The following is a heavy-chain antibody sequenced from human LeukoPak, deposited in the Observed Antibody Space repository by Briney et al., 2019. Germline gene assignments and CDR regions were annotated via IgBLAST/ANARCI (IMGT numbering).Heavy chain of an antibody. D-gene: IGHD5-12*01. J-gene: IGHJ4*02. V-gene: IGHV3-23*01. CDR2: ISGSGGST. CDR3: AKDIGSGYDFFDY. Sequence: GGSLRLSCAASGFTFSSYAMSWVRQAPGKGREWVSAISGSGGSTYYADSVKGRFTISRDNSKNTLYLQMNSLRAEDTAVYYCAKDIGSGYDFFDYWGQGTLVTVSS. CDR1: GFTFSSYA.